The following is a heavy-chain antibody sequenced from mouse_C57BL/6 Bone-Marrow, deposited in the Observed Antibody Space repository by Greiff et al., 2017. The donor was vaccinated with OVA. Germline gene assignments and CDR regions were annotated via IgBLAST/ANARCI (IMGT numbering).Heavy chain of an antibody. V-gene: IGHV1-22*01. CDR3: ARSGIYYDYSDY. CDR2: INPNNGGT. J-gene: IGHJ2*01. D-gene: IGHD2-4*01. CDR1: GYTFTDYN. Sequence: VQLQQSGPELVKPGASVKMSCKASGYTFTDYNMHWVKQSPGKSLEWIGYINPNNGGTSYNQKFKGKATLTVNKSSSTAYMELRSLTSEESAVDYCARSGIYYDYSDYWGQGTTLTVSS.